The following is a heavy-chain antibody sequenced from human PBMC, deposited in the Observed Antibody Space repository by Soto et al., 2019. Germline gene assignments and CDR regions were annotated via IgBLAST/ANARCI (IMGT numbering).Heavy chain of an antibody. V-gene: IGHV1-46*03. D-gene: IGHD6-6*01. J-gene: IGHJ5*01. CDR1: GYTFTSYY. Sequence: SVKVSCKASGYTFTSYYMHWVRQAPGQGLEWMGIINPSGGSTSYAQKFQGRVTMTRDTSTSTVYMELSSLRSEDTAVYYCARDFNGSIAARPVWFDSWGQGILVTVSS. CDR3: ARDFNGSIAARPVWFDS. CDR2: INPSGGST.